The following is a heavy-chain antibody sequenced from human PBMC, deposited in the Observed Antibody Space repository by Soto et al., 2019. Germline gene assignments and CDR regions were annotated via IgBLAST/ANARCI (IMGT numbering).Heavy chain of an antibody. V-gene: IGHV4-59*01. CDR1: GGSISGSY. CDR3: TKYRGTGAEGYSFDY. D-gene: IGHD2-15*01. CDR2: IHYSGST. Sequence: PSETLSLTCTVPGGSISGSYWSWIRQTPGNVLEWVGYIHYSGSTNYNPSLKTRVTMSVESAKNQLTLQLSSVTAADTAVYVCTKYRGTGAEGYSFDYWGQGALVTVSS. J-gene: IGHJ4*02.